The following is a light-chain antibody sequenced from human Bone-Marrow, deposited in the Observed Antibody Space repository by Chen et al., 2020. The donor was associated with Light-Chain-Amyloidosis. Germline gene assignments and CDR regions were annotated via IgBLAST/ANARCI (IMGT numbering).Light chain of an antibody. CDR1: NIGSTS. V-gene: IGLV3-21*02. CDR2: DDS. Sequence: SYVLTQPSSVSVAPGQTATIACGGNNIGSTSVHWYQQKPGQAPLLVVYDDSDRPSGIPERLSGSNSGNTATLSISRVEAGDEADYYCQVWGRSSDRPVFGGGTKLTVL. CDR3: QVWGRSSDRPV. J-gene: IGLJ3*02.